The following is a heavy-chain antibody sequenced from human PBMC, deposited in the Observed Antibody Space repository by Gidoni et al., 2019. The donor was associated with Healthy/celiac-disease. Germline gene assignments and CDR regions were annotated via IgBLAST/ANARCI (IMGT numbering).Heavy chain of an antibody. CDR1: GFTFSSYA. Sequence: VQLLASGAGLVQPGGSLRLSCAASGFTFSSYAMSSVRPAPGKGLAWVAAISGSGGSTYDADPGKGRFTISRDNAKNTLYLQMNSLRAEDTAVYYCAKAGTVNGDYWGQGTLVTVSS. CDR3: AKAGTVNGDY. J-gene: IGHJ4*02. CDR2: ISGSGGST. V-gene: IGHV3-23*01. D-gene: IGHD4-17*01.